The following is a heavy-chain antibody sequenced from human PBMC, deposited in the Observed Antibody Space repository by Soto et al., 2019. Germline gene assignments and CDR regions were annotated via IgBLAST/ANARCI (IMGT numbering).Heavy chain of an antibody. CDR3: AKTGYYGMDV. CDR2: ISSDGSKK. J-gene: IGHJ6*02. V-gene: IGHV3-30*18. Sequence: VQLVESGGGMVQPGMSLRLSCAASGFTFSSYGMHWVRQAPGKGLEWVAVISSDGSKKYHADSVKGRLTISRDNSKDTLYLQMSSLRTEDTAVYYCAKTGYYGMDVWGQGTTVTVSS. CDR1: GFTFSSYG.